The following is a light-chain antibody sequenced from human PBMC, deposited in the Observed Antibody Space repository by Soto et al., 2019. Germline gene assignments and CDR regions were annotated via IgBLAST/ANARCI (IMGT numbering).Light chain of an antibody. Sequence: QSALTQPASVSGSPGQSITISCTGTSSDVGGYNYVSWYQQHPGKDPKLMIYEVSNRPSGVSNRFSGSKSGNTASLTISGLQAEVEADYYCSSYTSSSTLVFGGGTKVTVL. CDR1: SSDVGGYNY. CDR2: EVS. J-gene: IGLJ2*01. V-gene: IGLV2-14*01. CDR3: SSYTSSSTLV.